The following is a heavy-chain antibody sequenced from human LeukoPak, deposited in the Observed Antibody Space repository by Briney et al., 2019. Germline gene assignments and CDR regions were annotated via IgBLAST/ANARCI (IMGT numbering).Heavy chain of an antibody. CDR3: AELGITMIGGV. CDR1: GFTFSSYE. D-gene: IGHD3-10*02. V-gene: IGHV3-48*03. CDR2: ISSSGSTI. Sequence: HAGGSLRLSCAASGFTFSSYEMNWVRQAPGKGLEWVSYISSSGSTICHADSVKGRFTISRDNAKNSLYLQMNSLRAEDTAVYYCAELGITMIGGVWGKGTTVTISS. J-gene: IGHJ6*04.